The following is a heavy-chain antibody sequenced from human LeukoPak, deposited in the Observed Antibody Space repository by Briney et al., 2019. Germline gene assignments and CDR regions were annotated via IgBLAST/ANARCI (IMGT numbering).Heavy chain of an antibody. CDR2: IWYDGSNK. D-gene: IGHD1-26*01. CDR1: GFTFSNYG. J-gene: IGHJ4*02. Sequence: GGSLRLSCAASGFTFSNYGMHWVRQAPGKGLEWVAVIWYDGSNKYYADSVKGRFTISRDNSKNTLYLQMNSLRAEDTAVYYCARDLLRYSGIYYPDFWGQETLVTVSS. V-gene: IGHV3-33*01. CDR3: ARDLLRYSGIYYPDF.